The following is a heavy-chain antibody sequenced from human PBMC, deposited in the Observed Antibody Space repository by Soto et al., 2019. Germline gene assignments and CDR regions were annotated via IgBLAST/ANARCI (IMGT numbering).Heavy chain of an antibody. CDR2: ISGSGGST. D-gene: IGHD3-16*01. J-gene: IGHJ6*03. Sequence: EVQLLESGGGLVQPGGSLRLSCAASGFTFSSYAMSWVRQAPGKGLAWVSAISGSGGSTYYADSVKGRFTISRDNSKNTLYLQMNSLRAEDTAVYYCAKGYAPGYYYYMDVWGKGTTVTVSS. CDR3: AKGYAPGYYYYMDV. CDR1: GFTFSSYA. V-gene: IGHV3-23*01.